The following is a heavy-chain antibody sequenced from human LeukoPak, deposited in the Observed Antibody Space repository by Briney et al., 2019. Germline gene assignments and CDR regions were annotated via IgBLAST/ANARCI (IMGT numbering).Heavy chain of an antibody. V-gene: IGHV3-74*01. CDR1: GYSFSTDW. CDR3: TAIRPDY. D-gene: IGHD2-21*02. CDR2: IKSDVSKT. J-gene: IGHJ4*02. Sequence: GGSLRLSCAASGYSFSTDWMHWVRPAPGKRLVWVGRIKSDVSKTDYAASVKGRFTISRDDANSILYLQMNSLRVDDTAVYYCTAIRPDYWGQGTVVTVSS.